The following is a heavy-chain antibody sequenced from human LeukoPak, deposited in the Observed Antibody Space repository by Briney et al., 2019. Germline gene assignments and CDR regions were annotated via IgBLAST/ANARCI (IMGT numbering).Heavy chain of an antibody. J-gene: IGHJ5*02. Sequence: ASETLSLTCTVSGGSISSSSYYWGWIRQPPGKGLEWIGSTYYSGSTYYNPSLKSRVTISVDTSKNQFSLKLSSVTAADTAVYYCARLEIAIAAAGNWFDPWGQGTLVTVSS. V-gene: IGHV4-39*01. CDR2: TYYSGST. D-gene: IGHD6-13*01. CDR1: GGSISSSSYY. CDR3: ARLEIAIAAAGNWFDP.